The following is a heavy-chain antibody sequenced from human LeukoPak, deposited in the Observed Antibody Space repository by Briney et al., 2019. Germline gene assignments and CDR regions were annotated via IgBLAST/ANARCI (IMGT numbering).Heavy chain of an antibody. Sequence: GASVKVSCKVSGYTLTELSMHWVRQAPGKGLELVGGFDPEDGETIYAQKFQGRVTMTEDTSTDTAYMELSSLRSEDTAVYYCATLLSGYYDILTGYYEYFQHWGQGTLVTVSS. CDR2: FDPEDGET. D-gene: IGHD3-9*01. CDR1: GYTLTELS. J-gene: IGHJ1*01. CDR3: ATLLSGYYDILTGYYEYFQH. V-gene: IGHV1-24*01.